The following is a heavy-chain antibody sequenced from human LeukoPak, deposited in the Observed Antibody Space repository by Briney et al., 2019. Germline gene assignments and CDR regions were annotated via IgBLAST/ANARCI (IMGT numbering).Heavy chain of an antibody. CDR2: IIPIFGTA. D-gene: IGHD3-22*01. V-gene: IGHV1-69*13. CDR3: AISSVYYYAPGY. CDR1: GGTFSSYA. J-gene: IGHJ4*02. Sequence: ASVKVSCKASGGTFSSYAISWVRQATGQGLEWMGGIIPIFGTANYAQNFQGRVRITADESTSTAYMELSRLRSEDTAVYYCAISSVYYYAPGYWGEGTLVTVSS.